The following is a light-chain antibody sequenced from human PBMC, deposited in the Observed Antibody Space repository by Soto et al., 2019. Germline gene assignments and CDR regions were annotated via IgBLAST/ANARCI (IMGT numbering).Light chain of an antibody. CDR1: QSIGRG. Sequence: DIQMTQSPSTLSSSVGDRVTITCRASQSIGRGLAWYQQKPGKAPNLLIYDASTLESGVPSRFSGSGSGTEFTLTISSLQPDDFATYYCQHYSSVWTFGQGTKVDSK. V-gene: IGKV1-5*01. CDR2: DAS. CDR3: QHYSSVWT. J-gene: IGKJ1*01.